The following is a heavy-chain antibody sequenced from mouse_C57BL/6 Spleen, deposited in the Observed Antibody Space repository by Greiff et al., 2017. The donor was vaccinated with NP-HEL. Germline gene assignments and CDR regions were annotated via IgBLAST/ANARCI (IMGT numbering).Heavy chain of an antibody. D-gene: IGHD2-4*01. CDR1: GFSFNTYA. J-gene: IGHJ3*01. Sequence: DVMLVESGGGLVQPKGSLKLSCAASGFSFNTYAMNWVRQAPGKGLEWVARIRSKSNNYATYYADSVKDRFTISRDDSESMLYLQMNNLKTEDTAMYYCVRHGLYDYAFAYWGQGTLVTVSA. V-gene: IGHV10-1*01. CDR3: VRHGLYDYAFAY. CDR2: IRSKSNNYAT.